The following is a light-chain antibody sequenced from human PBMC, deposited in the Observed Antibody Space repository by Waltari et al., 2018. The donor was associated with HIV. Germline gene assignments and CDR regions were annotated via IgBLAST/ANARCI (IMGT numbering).Light chain of an antibody. CDR2: AAS. Sequence: DIQMTQSPSSLSASVGDRVTITCRASQNIHTSLNWYQQKSGKAPKLLIFAASSLQSGVPSRFSGSGSGTDFTLTINSLQPEDFATYFCLQSNTPPLTFGPGSKVDV. CDR1: QNIHTS. V-gene: IGKV1-39*01. CDR3: LQSNTPPLT. J-gene: IGKJ3*01.